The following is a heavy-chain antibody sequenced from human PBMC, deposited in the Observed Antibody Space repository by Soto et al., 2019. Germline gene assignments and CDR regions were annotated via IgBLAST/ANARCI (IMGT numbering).Heavy chain of an antibody. CDR2: INHSGIT. V-gene: IGHV4-34*01. CDR1: GGSFSGYY. J-gene: IGHJ4*02. CDR3: ARGLGYGAVLNYFDS. D-gene: IGHD2-8*01. Sequence: SETLSLTCAVYGGSFSGYYWSWIRQPPGRGLEWIGEINHSGITKDNPSLKSRVTISVDTSKNQVSLKLSSVTAADAAVYYCARGLGYGAVLNYFDSWGLGTLVTVSS.